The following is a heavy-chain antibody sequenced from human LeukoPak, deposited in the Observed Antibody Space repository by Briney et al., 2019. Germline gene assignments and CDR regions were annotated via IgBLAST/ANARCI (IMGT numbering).Heavy chain of an antibody. J-gene: IGHJ3*02. D-gene: IGHD3-3*01. V-gene: IGHV3-11*01. CDR1: GFTFSDYY. CDR3: AKVPDTDFWSGFDAFDI. CDR2: SGSATTT. Sequence: PGGSLRLSCAASGFTFSDYYMISGSATTTYYVDSVKGRFTLSRDNAKNSLYLQMNSLRAEDTAVYYCAKVPDTDFWSGFDAFDIWGQGTMVTVSS.